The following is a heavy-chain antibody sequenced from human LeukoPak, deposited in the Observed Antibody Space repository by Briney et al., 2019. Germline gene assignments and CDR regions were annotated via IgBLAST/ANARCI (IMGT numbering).Heavy chain of an antibody. CDR2: ITGSGGST. Sequence: GGSLRLSCVASGFTFNNYAMSWVRQAPGKGLEWVPAITGSGGSTYYGDSVKGRVTLSRDNSKNTLYLQMNSLRAEDTAVYFCAYFDSSGYYYGRLRYWGQGTPVTVSS. CDR3: AYFDSSGYYYGRLRY. V-gene: IGHV3-23*01. CDR1: GFTFNNYA. D-gene: IGHD3-22*01. J-gene: IGHJ4*02.